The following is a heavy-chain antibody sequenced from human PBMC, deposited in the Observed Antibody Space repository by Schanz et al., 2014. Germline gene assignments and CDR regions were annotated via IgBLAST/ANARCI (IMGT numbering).Heavy chain of an antibody. Sequence: QVQLVQSGGEVKKPGASVKVSCKASGYSFTTYGLNWVRQAPGQGPEWMGWISAFDDKTDYAQNFQGRLIMTTDTSTTTVYMELSGLRSDDTAVYYCARETTIITGGAFDVWGQGTMVTVSS. CDR2: ISAFDDKT. J-gene: IGHJ3*01. D-gene: IGHD3-9*01. CDR3: ARETTIITGGAFDV. V-gene: IGHV1-18*01. CDR1: GYSFTTYG.